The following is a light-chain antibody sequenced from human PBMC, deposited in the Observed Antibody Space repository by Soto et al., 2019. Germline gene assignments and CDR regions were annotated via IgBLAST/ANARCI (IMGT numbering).Light chain of an antibody. J-gene: IGKJ4*01. V-gene: IGKV1-39*01. CDR1: QSIINY. Sequence: DIQMTQSPSSLSASVGDRVTITCRASQSIINYLNWYQLRPGKAPRLLIYAASSLQSGVPSRFTGGGSGTHFTLTISNLQSEDFATYCCQQSFSTPLTFGGGTKVEIK. CDR3: QQSFSTPLT. CDR2: AAS.